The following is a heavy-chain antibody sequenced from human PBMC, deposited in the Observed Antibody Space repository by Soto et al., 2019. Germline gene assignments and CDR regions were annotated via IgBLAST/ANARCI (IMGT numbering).Heavy chain of an antibody. CDR3: VTDAPFHS. J-gene: IGHJ4*02. CDR2: ITPYNANT. CDR1: GYTFSTYG. Sequence: QVQLVQSGVEVKKPGASVKVSCKASGYTFSTYGLSWVRQAPGQRLEWMGWITPYNANTDYAQKFQGRITMTTETSTNTAYMELRSLRSDDTAVYYCVTDAPFHSWGQGTLVTVSS. V-gene: IGHV1-18*01.